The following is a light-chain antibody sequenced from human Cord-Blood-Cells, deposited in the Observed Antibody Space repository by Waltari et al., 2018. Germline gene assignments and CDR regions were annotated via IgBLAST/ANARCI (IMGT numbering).Light chain of an antibody. V-gene: IGLV2-11*01. CDR1: SSDVGGYNY. CDR2: DVS. CDR3: CSYAGTDVV. J-gene: IGLJ2*01. Sequence: QSALTQPRSVSGSPGQSVTISCTGTSSDVGGYNYVSWYQQHPGKAPKRRIYDVSKRPSGVPDRFSGSKSGNTASLTISGLQAEDEADYYCCSYAGTDVVFGGGTKLTVL.